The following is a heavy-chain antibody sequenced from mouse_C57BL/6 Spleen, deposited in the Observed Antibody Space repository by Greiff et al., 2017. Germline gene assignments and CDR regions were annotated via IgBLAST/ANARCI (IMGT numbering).Heavy chain of an antibody. CDR3: ARLTGTYFDY. J-gene: IGHJ2*01. Sequence: QVQLKQSGAELVMPGASVKLSCKASGYTFTSYWMHWVKQRPGQGLEWIGEIDPSDSYTNYNQKFKGKSTLTVDKSSSTAYMQLSSLTSEDSAVYYCARLTGTYFDYWGQGTTLTVSS. CDR1: GYTFTSYW. CDR2: IDPSDSYT. V-gene: IGHV1-69*01. D-gene: IGHD4-1*01.